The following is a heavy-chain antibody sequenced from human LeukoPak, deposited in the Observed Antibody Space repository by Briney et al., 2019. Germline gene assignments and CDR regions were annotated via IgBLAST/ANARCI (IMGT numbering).Heavy chain of an antibody. J-gene: IGHJ4*02. D-gene: IGHD2-15*01. CDR1: GFTFINYS. CDR2: ISTNSAFI. CDR3: ARDQGQGVDFFDF. V-gene: IGHV3-21*04. Sequence: SGGSLRLSCTASGFTFINYSMNWVRQAPGKGLEWVSSISTNSAFIYYADSVRGRFTISRDNAKSSLYLQMNSLRAEDTALYYCARDQGQGVDFFDFWGQGVLVTVSS.